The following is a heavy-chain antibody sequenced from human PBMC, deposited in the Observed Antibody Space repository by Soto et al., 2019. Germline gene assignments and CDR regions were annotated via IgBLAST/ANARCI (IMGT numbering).Heavy chain of an antibody. CDR1: GGSISSYY. V-gene: IGHV4-59*01. J-gene: IGHJ1*01. Sequence: PSETLSLTCTVSGGSISSYYWSWIRQPPGKGLEWIGYIYYSGSTNYNPSLKSQVTISVDTSKNQFSLKLSSVTAADTAVYYCARDLHAGFTHYFEPWGQGTRVTVSS. CDR2: IYYSGST. D-gene: IGHD2-8*01. CDR3: ARDLHAGFTHYFEP.